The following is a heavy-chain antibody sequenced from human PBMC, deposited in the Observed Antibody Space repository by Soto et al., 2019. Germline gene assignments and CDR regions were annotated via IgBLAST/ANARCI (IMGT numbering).Heavy chain of an antibody. J-gene: IGHJ4*02. CDR1: GVTVSSNY. CDR2: IYSGGST. D-gene: IGHD5-18*01. CDR3: ARHGYNYGGVYFDY. Sequence: EVQLVESGGGLVQPGGSLRLSCAASGVTVSSNYMSWVRQAPGKGLEWVSVIYSGGSTYYADSVKGRFTISRDNSKNTLYLQMTSLRAEDTAVYYCARHGYNYGGVYFDYWGQGTLVTVSS. V-gene: IGHV3-66*04.